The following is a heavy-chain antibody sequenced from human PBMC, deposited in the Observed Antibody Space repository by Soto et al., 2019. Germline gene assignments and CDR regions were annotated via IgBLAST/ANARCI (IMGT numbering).Heavy chain of an antibody. CDR2: ISYDGSNK. J-gene: IGHJ4*02. D-gene: IGHD2-21*01. CDR1: GFTFSSYG. V-gene: IGHV3-30*18. Sequence: QVQLVESGGGVVQPGRSLRLSCAASGFTFSSYGMHWVRQAPGKGLEWVAVISYDGSNKYYADSVKGRFTISRDNSKNTLYLQMNSLRAEDTAVYYCAQGQNPSRKYCGGDCLDYWGQGTLVTVSS. CDR3: AQGQNPSRKYCGGDCLDY.